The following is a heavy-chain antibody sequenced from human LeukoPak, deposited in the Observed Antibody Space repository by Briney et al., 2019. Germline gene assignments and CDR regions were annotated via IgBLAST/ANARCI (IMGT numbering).Heavy chain of an antibody. CDR2: INPNSGGT. CDR1: GYTFTGYY. J-gene: IGHJ4*02. Sequence: GASVKVSCKASGYTFTGYYMHWVRQAPGQGLEWMGRINPNSGGTNYAQKFQGRVTMTRDTSISTAYMELSRLRSDDTAGYYCARGGVGLAVAGLFDYWGQGTLATVSS. D-gene: IGHD6-19*01. V-gene: IGHV1-2*06. CDR3: ARGGVGLAVAGLFDY.